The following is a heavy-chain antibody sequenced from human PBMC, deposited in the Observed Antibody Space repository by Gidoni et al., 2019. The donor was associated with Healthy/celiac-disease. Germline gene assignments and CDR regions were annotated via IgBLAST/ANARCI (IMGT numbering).Heavy chain of an antibody. CDR2: IYHSGST. D-gene: IGHD4-17*01. J-gene: IGHJ4*02. V-gene: IGHV4-4*02. Sequence: QVQLQESGPGLVKPSGTLSLTCAVSGGSISSSNWWSWVRQPPGKGLEWIGEIYHSGSTNYNPSLKSRVTISVDKSKNQFSLKLSSVTAADTAVYYCARGTIGSNLHYGDPWYFDYWGQGTLVTVSS. CDR1: GGSISSSNW. CDR3: ARGTIGSNLHYGDPWYFDY.